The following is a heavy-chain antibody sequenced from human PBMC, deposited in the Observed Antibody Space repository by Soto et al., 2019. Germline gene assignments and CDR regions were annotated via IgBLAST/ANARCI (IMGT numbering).Heavy chain of an antibody. CDR2: IVVGSGNT. Sequence: WASVKVSCKASGFTFTSSAAQWVRQARGQRLEWIGWIVVGSGNTNCAQKFQERVTITRDMSTSTAYMELSSLRSEDTAVYYCAGHWNYRPYYYYGMDVWGQGTTVTVSS. CDR1: GFTFTSSA. CDR3: AGHWNYRPYYYYGMDV. J-gene: IGHJ6*02. V-gene: IGHV1-58*01. D-gene: IGHD1-7*01.